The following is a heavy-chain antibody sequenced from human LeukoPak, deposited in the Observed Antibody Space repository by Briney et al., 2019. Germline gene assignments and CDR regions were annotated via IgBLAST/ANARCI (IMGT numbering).Heavy chain of an antibody. CDR2: ISFDGSNK. D-gene: IGHD5-24*01. Sequence: GGSLRLSYAASGFNFSNYGMLWVRQAPDKGLEWVAIISFDGSNKYYADSVKGRFTISRDNSKNTLYLQMNSLRAEDTAVYYCAKDERYYFDYWGQGTLVTVSS. CDR1: GFNFSNYG. CDR3: AKDERYYFDY. V-gene: IGHV3-30*18. J-gene: IGHJ4*02.